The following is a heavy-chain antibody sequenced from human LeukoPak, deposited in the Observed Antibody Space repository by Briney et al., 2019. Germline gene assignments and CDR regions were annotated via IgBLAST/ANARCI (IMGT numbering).Heavy chain of an antibody. CDR3: AALPLGDCSGTSCYIFDY. CDR2: INPNSGGT. V-gene: IGHV1-2*06. J-gene: IGHJ4*02. D-gene: IGHD2-2*02. Sequence: ASVKVSCKASGYTFTSYYMHWVRQAPGQGLEWMGRINPNSGGTNYAQKFQGRVTMTRDTSISTAYMELSRLRSDDTAVYYCAALPLGDCSGTSCYIFDYWGQGTLVTVSS. CDR1: GYTFTSYY.